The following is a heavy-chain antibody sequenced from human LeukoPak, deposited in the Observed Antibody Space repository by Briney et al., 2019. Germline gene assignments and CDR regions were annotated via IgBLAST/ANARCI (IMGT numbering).Heavy chain of an antibody. D-gene: IGHD4-23*01. CDR2: INPSGGSS. CDR3: ARAVVTSPRSTFDI. J-gene: IGHJ3*02. CDR1: GYTFTSYY. Sequence: ASVKVSCKASGYTFTSYYMHWVRQAPGQGLEWMGIINPSGGSSTYPQKFQGRVTMTRDMSTSTVYMELSSLRSEDTAVYYCARAVVTSPRSTFDIWGQGSMVTVSS. V-gene: IGHV1-46*01.